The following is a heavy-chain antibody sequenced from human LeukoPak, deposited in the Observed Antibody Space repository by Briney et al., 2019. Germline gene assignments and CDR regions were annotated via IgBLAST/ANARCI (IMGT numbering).Heavy chain of an antibody. Sequence: GASLKISCKGSGSRFANYWIGWVRQMPGKGLEWMGIIYPGDSDTRYSPSFQGQVTISADKSISTAFLQWNSLKAADTAMYYCVRTDYCSSTTCPPDYWGQGTLVTVSS. V-gene: IGHV5-51*01. CDR2: IYPGDSDT. J-gene: IGHJ4*02. CDR3: VRTDYCSSTTCPPDY. CDR1: GSRFANYW. D-gene: IGHD2-2*01.